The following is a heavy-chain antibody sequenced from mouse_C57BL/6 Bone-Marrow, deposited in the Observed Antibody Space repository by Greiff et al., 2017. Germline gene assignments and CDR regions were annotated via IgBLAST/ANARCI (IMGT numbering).Heavy chain of an antibody. J-gene: IGHJ3*01. V-gene: IGHV5-4*01. CDR1: GFTFSSYA. CDR2: ISDGGSYT. Sequence: EVQLVESGGGLVKPGGSLKLSCAASGFTFSSYAMSWVRQTPEKRLEWVATISDGGSYTYYPDNVKGRFTISRDNAKNTLYLRMSHLKSENTAMYCCASGPPLSTSWCACWRRGTLVTVSA. D-gene: IGHD6-1*01. CDR3: ASGPPLSTSWCAC.